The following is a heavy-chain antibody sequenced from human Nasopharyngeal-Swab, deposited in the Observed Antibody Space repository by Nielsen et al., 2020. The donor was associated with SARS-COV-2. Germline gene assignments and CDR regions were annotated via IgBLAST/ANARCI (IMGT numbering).Heavy chain of an antibody. D-gene: IGHD6-19*01. Sequence: GGSLRLSCAASGFTFSSYWMSWVRQAPGKGLEWVANINEDGSEKYYVDSVKGRFTISRDNAKKSLDLQMNSLRAEDTAVYYCARGGAVAGNDYYYGMDVWGQGTTVTASS. CDR2: INEDGSEK. CDR1: GFTFSSYW. V-gene: IGHV3-7*01. J-gene: IGHJ6*02. CDR3: ARGGAVAGNDYYYGMDV.